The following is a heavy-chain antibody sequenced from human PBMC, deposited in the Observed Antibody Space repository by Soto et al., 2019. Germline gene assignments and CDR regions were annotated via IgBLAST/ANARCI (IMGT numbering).Heavy chain of an antibody. D-gene: IGHD3-3*01. CDR3: ARRYYDFWSAYLTPNWFDP. CDR1: GYPFTSYG. J-gene: IGHJ5*02. CDR2: ISPYNGNT. Sequence: XSVKVACNASGYPFTSYGIIWVRQAPGQGLEWMGWISPYNGNTNYAQKLQDRVTMTTDTSTSTAYMELRSLRSDDTAVYYCARRYYDFWSAYLTPNWFDPWGQRTLVTVSS. V-gene: IGHV1-18*04.